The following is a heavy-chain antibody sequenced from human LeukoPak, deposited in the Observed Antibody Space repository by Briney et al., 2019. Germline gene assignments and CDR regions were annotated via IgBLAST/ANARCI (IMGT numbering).Heavy chain of an antibody. CDR3: ARGDDSGYYDYFDY. CDR1: GFTLSSYW. J-gene: IGHJ4*02. Sequence: GGSLRLSCAASGFTLSSYWMIWVRQAPGKGLEWVSTIYTGGNTYYAASVKGRFTISRDFSKNTVFLHMNSLRAEDTAMYYCARGDDSGYYDYFDYWGQGALVTVSS. CDR2: IYTGGNT. D-gene: IGHD3-22*01. V-gene: IGHV3-53*01.